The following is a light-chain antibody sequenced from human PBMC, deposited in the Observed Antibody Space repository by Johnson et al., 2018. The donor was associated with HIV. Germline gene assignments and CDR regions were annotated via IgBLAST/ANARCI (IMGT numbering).Light chain of an antibody. V-gene: IGLV1-51*02. J-gene: IGLJ1*01. CDR3: GTWDSSLCAYV. Sequence: QSVLTQPPSVSAAPGQKVTISCSGSSSNIGNNYVSWYQQLPGTAPKLLIYENNKLPSGIPDRFSGSKSGTSATLGITGLQTGDEADYYCGTWDSSLCAYVFGTGTKVTVL. CDR2: ENN. CDR1: SSNIGNNY.